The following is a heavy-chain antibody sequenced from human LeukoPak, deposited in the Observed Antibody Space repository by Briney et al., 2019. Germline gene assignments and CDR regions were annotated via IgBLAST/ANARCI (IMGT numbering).Heavy chain of an antibody. D-gene: IGHD3-16*02. V-gene: IGHV4-4*02. CDR3: ARGVGELSSLHFVPFDP. CDR1: GDSISSSNW. J-gene: IGHJ5*02. Sequence: RPSETLSLTCAVSGDSISSSNWGSWVRQPPGQGLGWIGEIYHSGSTNYNPSLKSRVTISVDKSKNQVSVKLSSVTAADTAVYYCARGVGELSSLHFVPFDPWGQGTLVTVSS. CDR2: IYHSGST.